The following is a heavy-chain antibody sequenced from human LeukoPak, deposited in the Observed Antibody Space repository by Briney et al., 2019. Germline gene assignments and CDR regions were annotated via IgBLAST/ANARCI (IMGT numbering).Heavy chain of an antibody. CDR1: GFTFSSYA. J-gene: IGHJ4*02. CDR3: AKSGPYCTGAHCYVPDY. Sequence: PGGSLRLSCAVSGFTFSSYAMSWVRQAPGKGPEWVSVISGSGGGSYYADSVKGRFTISRDNSKDTLYLHMSSLRAEDTAVYYCAKSGPYCTGAHCYVPDYWGQGTLVTVSS. V-gene: IGHV3-23*01. CDR2: ISGSGGGS. D-gene: IGHD2-8*02.